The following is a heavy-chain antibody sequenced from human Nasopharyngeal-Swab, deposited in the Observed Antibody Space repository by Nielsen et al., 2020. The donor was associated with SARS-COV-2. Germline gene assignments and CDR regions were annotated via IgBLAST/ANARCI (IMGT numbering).Heavy chain of an antibody. J-gene: IGHJ3*02. CDR3: AGRITMVRGPPEGMRAFDI. Sequence: GGSLRLSCAASGFTVSSNYMSWVRQAPGKGLEWVSVIYSGGSTYYADSVKGRFTISRDNSKNTLYLQMNSLRAEDTAVYYCAGRITMVRGPPEGMRAFDIWGQGTVVTVSS. V-gene: IGHV3-53*01. CDR2: IYSGGST. D-gene: IGHD3-10*01. CDR1: GFTVSSNY.